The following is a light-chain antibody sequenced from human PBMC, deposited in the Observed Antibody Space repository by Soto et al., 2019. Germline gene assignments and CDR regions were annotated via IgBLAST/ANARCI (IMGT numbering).Light chain of an antibody. J-gene: IGLJ1*01. CDR1: SSDVGGYNY. Sequence: QSVLTQPASLSGSPGRSITISCTGTSSDVGGYNYVSWYQQHPGKAPKLMIYDVSNRPSGVSNRFSGSKSGNTASLTISGLQAEDEADYYCSSYRASSTTHYVFGTGTKLTVL. CDR3: SSYRASSTTHYV. V-gene: IGLV2-14*03. CDR2: DVS.